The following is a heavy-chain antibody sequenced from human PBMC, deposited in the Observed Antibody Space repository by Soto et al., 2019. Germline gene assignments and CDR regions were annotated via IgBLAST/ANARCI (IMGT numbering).Heavy chain of an antibody. CDR3: ARVRDWFDP. Sequence: SETLSLTCAVYGGSFSGYYWNWIRQPQGKGREWIGEIDHSGYTNYNPSLKSRVTISVDTSKNQFSLRLTSVTAADTAVYYCARVRDWFDPWGQGTLVTVSS. CDR1: GGSFSGYY. D-gene: IGHD3-3*01. CDR2: IDHSGYT. J-gene: IGHJ5*02. V-gene: IGHV4-34*01.